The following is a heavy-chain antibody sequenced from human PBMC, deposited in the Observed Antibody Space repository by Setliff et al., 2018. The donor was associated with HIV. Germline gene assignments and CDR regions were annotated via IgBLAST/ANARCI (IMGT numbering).Heavy chain of an antibody. D-gene: IGHD6-13*01. Sequence: PSETLSLTCTVSDASISTSNFLWGWIRQFPGKGLEWIGSSYYSSRTHYNPSLKSRVTISVDTSKNQFSLKLSSVTAADTAVYYCARDSSSWSDAFDIWGQGTMVT. CDR3: ARDSSSWSDAFDI. J-gene: IGHJ3*02. CDR1: DASISTSNFL. CDR2: SYYSSRT. V-gene: IGHV4-39*07.